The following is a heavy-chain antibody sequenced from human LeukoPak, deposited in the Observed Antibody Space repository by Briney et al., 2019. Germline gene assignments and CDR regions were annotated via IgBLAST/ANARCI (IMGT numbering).Heavy chain of an antibody. CDR2: IIPIFGTA. Sequence: ASVKVSCKASGGTFSSYAISWVRQAPGQGLEWMGGIIPIFGTANYAQKFQGRVTITADESTSTAYMELSSLRAEDTAVYYCARGGVYSSRGIDYWGQGTLVTVSS. CDR1: GGTFSSYA. J-gene: IGHJ4*02. D-gene: IGHD6-13*01. V-gene: IGHV1-69*13. CDR3: ARGGVYSSRGIDY.